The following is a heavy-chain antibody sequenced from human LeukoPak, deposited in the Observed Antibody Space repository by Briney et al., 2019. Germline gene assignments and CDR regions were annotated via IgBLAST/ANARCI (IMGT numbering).Heavy chain of an antibody. CDR3: ARDRRYSYGFDAFDI. Sequence: SETLSLTCTVSGGSISSSSYYWGWIRQPPGKGLEWIGSIYYSGSTYYNPSLKSRVTISVDTSKNHFSLKLSSVTAADTAVYYCARDRRYSYGFDAFDIWGQGTMVTVSS. D-gene: IGHD5-18*01. CDR2: IYYSGST. J-gene: IGHJ3*02. CDR1: GGSISSSSYY. V-gene: IGHV4-39*07.